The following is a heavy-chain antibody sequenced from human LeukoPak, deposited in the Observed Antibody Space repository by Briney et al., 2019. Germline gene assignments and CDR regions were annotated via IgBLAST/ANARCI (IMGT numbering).Heavy chain of an antibody. CDR2: ISGSAGST. CDR3: ARDRPDGYSSSWYPSPYGMDV. Sequence: GGSLRLSCAASGFTFSSYALSWVRQAPGKGLEWVSAISGSAGSTYYADSVKGRFTISRDNSKNTLYLQMNSLRAEDTAVYYCARDRPDGYSSSWYPSPYGMDVWGQGTTVTVSS. V-gene: IGHV3-23*01. J-gene: IGHJ6*02. D-gene: IGHD6-13*01. CDR1: GFTFSSYA.